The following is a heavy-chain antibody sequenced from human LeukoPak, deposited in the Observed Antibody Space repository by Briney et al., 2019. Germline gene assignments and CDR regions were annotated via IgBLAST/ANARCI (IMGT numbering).Heavy chain of an antibody. CDR3: ARETYSGSQRGFDY. CDR1: GVSIRSADYY. J-gene: IGHJ4*02. CDR2: IYYSGST. Sequence: SQTLSLTCTVSGVSIRSADYYWSWIRQPPGKGLEWIGYIYYSGSTNYNPPLKSRVTILSDMSKNQFSLKLSSVTAADTAVYCCARETYSGSQRGFDYWGQGTLVTVSS. D-gene: IGHD1-26*01. V-gene: IGHV4-30-4*01.